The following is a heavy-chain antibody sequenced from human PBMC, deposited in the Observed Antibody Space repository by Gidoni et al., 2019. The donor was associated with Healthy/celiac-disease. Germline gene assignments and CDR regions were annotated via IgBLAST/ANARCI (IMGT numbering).Heavy chain of an antibody. CDR2: ISYDGSNK. V-gene: IGHV3-30*03. CDR1: GCTFSSYG. Sequence: QVQLVESGGGVVQPGRSLRLSCAASGCTFSSYGMHWVRQAPGKGLEWVAVISYDGSNKYYADSVKGRFTISRDNSKNTLYLQMNSLRAEDTAVYYCATHLGGEGATDYWGQGTLVTVSS. D-gene: IGHD1-26*01. J-gene: IGHJ4*02. CDR3: ATHLGGEGATDY.